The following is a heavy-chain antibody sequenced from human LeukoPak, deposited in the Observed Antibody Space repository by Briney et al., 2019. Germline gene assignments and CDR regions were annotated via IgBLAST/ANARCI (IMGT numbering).Heavy chain of an antibody. V-gene: IGHV4-59*01. CDR3: ARVRDYYYDNCGYYDY. CDR1: GGSIGGYF. Sequence: PSETLSLTCTVSGGSIGGYFWTWIRQAPGKGLEWIGHIYYSGNTNYDPSHKNRVSISVDTSKNQISLKLTSVTSADTAKYYCARVRDYYYDNCGYYDYWGQGTLVTVSS. D-gene: IGHD3-22*01. CDR2: IYYSGNT. J-gene: IGHJ4*02.